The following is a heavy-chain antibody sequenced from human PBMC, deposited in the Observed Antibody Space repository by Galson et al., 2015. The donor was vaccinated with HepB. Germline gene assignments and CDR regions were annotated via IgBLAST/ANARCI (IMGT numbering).Heavy chain of an antibody. Sequence: SVKVSCKASGYTFTSYGISWVRQAPGQGLEWMGWISAYNGNTNYAQKLQGRVTMTTDTSTSTAYMELRSLRSDDTAVYYCARMAPPQQLVYYGMDVWGQGTTVTVSS. CDR1: GYTFTSYG. CDR3: ARMAPPQQLVYYGMDV. J-gene: IGHJ6*02. V-gene: IGHV1-18*01. D-gene: IGHD6-13*01. CDR2: ISAYNGNT.